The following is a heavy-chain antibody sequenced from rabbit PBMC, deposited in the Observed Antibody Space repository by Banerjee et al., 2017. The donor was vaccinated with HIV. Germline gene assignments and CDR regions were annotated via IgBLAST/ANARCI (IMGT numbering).Heavy chain of an antibody. V-gene: IGHV1S45*01. CDR2: IYTGSSGST. Sequence: QEQLVESGGGLVTLGGSLTLTCKASGIDFSTNYHMSWVRQAPGKGLEWIGCIYTGSSGSTWYASWAKGRFTVSKTSSTTVTLQMTSLTAADTATYFCARGDDFTCAFMNLWGPGTLVTVS. CDR3: ARGDDFTCAFMNL. J-gene: IGHJ4*01. CDR1: GIDFSTNYH. D-gene: IGHD2-1*01.